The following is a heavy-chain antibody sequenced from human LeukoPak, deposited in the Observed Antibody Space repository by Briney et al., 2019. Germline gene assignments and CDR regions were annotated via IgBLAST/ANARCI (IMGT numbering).Heavy chain of an antibody. CDR2: INHSGYT. V-gene: IGHV4-34*01. CDR3: TRMTTGHDY. D-gene: IGHD4-17*01. Sequence: MPSETLSLTCAVSGVSFNDYYWSWVRQTPGKGLEWIGEINHSGYTNDSPSLKSRVTLSIDTSRKQFSLNLRSVTVADTGIYYCTRMTTGHDYWGRGTLVTVSS. J-gene: IGHJ4*02. CDR1: GVSFNDYY.